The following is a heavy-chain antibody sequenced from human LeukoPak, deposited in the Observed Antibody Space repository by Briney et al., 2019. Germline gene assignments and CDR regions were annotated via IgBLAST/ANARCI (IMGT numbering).Heavy chain of an antibody. CDR2: IYYSGST. V-gene: IGHV4-39*01. Sequence: PSETLSLTCTVSGGSISSINYYWGWIRQPPGKGLEWIGSIYYSGSTYYNPSLKSRVTISVDTSKNQFSLKLSSVTAADTAVYYCARQLDSDYWGQGTLVTVSS. CDR3: ARQLDSDY. J-gene: IGHJ4*02. CDR1: GGSISSINYY. D-gene: IGHD3-3*02.